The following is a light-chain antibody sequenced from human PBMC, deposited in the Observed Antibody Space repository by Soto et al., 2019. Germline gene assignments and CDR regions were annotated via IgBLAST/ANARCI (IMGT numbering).Light chain of an antibody. Sequence: DIQMTQSPSTLSASVGDRVTITCRASQTISSWLAWYQQKPGMAPKLLIYKASTLQIGVPSRFSGSGAGKQFTLPIGTLRPDDLTSYNCQKYSRCSPFGQGTKVQLK. CDR1: QTISSW. CDR3: QKYSRCSP. V-gene: IGKV1-5*03. CDR2: KAS. J-gene: IGKJ1*01.